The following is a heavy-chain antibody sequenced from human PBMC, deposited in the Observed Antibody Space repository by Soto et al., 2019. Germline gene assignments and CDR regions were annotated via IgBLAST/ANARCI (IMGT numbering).Heavy chain of an antibody. CDR2: IYYSGST. CDR1: GGSISSGDYY. Sequence: QVQLQESGPGLVKPSQTLSLTCTVSGGSISSGDYYWSWIRQPPGKVLEWIGYIYYSGSTYYNPSLKNRVTISVDTSKNQFSLKLSSVTAADTAVYYCDRDRRYYDSGGMDVWGQGTTVTVSS. V-gene: IGHV4-30-4*01. J-gene: IGHJ6*02. D-gene: IGHD3-22*01. CDR3: DRDRRYYDSGGMDV.